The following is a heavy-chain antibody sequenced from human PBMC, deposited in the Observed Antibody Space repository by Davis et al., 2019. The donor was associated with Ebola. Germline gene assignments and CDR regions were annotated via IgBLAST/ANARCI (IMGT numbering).Heavy chain of an antibody. CDR2: IYSGGSA. J-gene: IGHJ4*01. D-gene: IGHD1-26*01. CDR3: VRGNYYEGSSDY. CDR1: GDSIKNTHW. V-gene: IGHV4-28*01. Sequence: LRPSCAVSGDSIKNTHWWGWVRQSPGKELEWIGYIYSGGSAYYNPSLKSRVTISIDTSKSQFSLNLSSVTAVDTAVYYCVRGNYYEGSSDYWGQGTLVTVSS.